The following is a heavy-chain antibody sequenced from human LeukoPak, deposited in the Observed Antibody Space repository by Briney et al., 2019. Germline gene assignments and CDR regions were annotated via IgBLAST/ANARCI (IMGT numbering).Heavy chain of an antibody. CDR2: ISAYNGNT. CDR1: GYTFTSYG. V-gene: IGHV1-18*01. D-gene: IGHD5-24*01. J-gene: IGHJ3*02. CDR3: ARRHVGDGYNRKDDAFDI. Sequence: EASVKVSCKASGYTFTSYGISWARQAPGQGLEWMGWISAYNGNTNYAQKLQGRVTMTTDTSTSTAYMELRSLRSDDTAVYYCARRHVGDGYNRKDDAFDIWGQGTMVTVSS.